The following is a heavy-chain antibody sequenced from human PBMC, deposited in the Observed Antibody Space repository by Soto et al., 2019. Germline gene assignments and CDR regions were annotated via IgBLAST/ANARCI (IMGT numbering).Heavy chain of an antibody. CDR3: AKDWFEHKRYYYGMDV. Sequence: PGGPLRLSCAASGFGFTFSTSAMSWVRQAPGKGLEWVSTFRESGGTTHYANSVKGRFTISRDNSKNTLYLQMNSLRAEDTAVYYCAKDWFEHKRYYYGMDVWGQGTTVTVSS. V-gene: IGHV3-23*01. CDR1: GFGFTFSTSA. CDR2: FRESGGTT. J-gene: IGHJ6*02. D-gene: IGHD3-10*01.